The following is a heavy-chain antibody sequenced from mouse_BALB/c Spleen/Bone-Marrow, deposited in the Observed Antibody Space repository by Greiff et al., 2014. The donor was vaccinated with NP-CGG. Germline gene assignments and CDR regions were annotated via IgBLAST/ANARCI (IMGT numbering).Heavy chain of an antibody. CDR3: AREGSRLRGYFDV. Sequence: VQLVESGAELVKPGASVKLSCKTSGYTFTSYWIQWVKQRPGQGLGWIGEISPGTGTTYYNEKFKGKATLTIDTSSSTAYMQLSSLTSEDSAVYFCAREGSRLRGYFDVWGAGTTVTVSS. V-gene: IGHV1S132*01. D-gene: IGHD1-1*01. CDR1: GYTFTSYW. J-gene: IGHJ1*01. CDR2: ISPGTGTT.